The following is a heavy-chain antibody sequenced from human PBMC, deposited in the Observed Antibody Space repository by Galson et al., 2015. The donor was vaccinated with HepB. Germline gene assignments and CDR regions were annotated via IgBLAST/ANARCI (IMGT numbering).Heavy chain of an antibody. J-gene: IGHJ4*02. D-gene: IGHD4-23*01. Sequence: SLRLSCAASGFTFSSYGMHWVRQAPGKGLEWVAVISYDGSNKYYADSVKGRFTISRDNSKNTLYLQMNSLRAEDTAVYYCAKFYGLRWYNGLDYWGQGTLVTVSS. CDR3: AKFYGLRWYNGLDY. CDR2: ISYDGSNK. CDR1: GFTFSSYG. V-gene: IGHV3-30*18.